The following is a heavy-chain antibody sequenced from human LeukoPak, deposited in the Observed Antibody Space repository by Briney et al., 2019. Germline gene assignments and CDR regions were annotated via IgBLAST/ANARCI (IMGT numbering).Heavy chain of an antibody. V-gene: IGHV3-48*01. J-gene: IGHJ4*02. Sequence: GSLRLSCAASGFMFSGYSMDWVRQAPGKGLEWVSYISSSGGDTRYTDSVKGRFTISRDNAKNSLYLQMNSLRAEDTAVYYCARGRQGYHFDYWGQGTLVTVSS. CDR1: GFMFSGYS. CDR2: ISSSGGDT. CDR3: ARGRQGYHFDY. D-gene: IGHD5-18*01.